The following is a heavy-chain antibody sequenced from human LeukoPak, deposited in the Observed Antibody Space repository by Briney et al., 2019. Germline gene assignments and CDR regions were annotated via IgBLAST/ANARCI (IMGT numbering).Heavy chain of an antibody. CDR1: GYSIDSYY. D-gene: IGHD5-24*01. CDR3: AGKDGSAGYYFDS. CDR2: IYHSGTT. Sequence: SETLSLTCAVSGYSIDSYYWGWIRQPPGKTLEWIGSIYHSGTTYYNPSLTSRVTILVDTSKTQFSLKLPSVTAADTAVYYCAGKDGSAGYYFDSWGQGALVTVSS. J-gene: IGHJ4*02. V-gene: IGHV4-38-2*01.